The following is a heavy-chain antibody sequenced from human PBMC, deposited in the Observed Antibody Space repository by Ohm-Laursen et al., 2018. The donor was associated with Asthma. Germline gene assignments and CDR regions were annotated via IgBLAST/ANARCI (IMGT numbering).Heavy chain of an antibody. V-gene: IGHV1-2*06. CDR2: INPNSGGT. CDR3: ARSSSLSSMDY. CDR1: GYTFTGYY. D-gene: IGHD6-6*01. Sequence: SVKVSCKTSGYTFTGYYMHWVRQAPGQGLEWMGRINPNSGGTNYAQKFQGRVTMTRDTSISTAYMELSRLRSDDTAVYYCARSSSLSSMDYWGQGTLVTVSS. J-gene: IGHJ4*02.